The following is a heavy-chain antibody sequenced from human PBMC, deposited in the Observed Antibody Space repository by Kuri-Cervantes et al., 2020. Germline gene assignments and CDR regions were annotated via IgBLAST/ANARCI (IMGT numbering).Heavy chain of an antibody. CDR3: AGAVAGRLGYYYYGMDV. Sequence: SVTVSCQASGYTFTGYYMHWVRQAPGQGLEWMGWINPNSGGTNYAQKFQGRVTMTRDTSISTAYMELSRLRSDDTAVYCCAGAVAGRLGYYYYGMDVWGQGTTVTVSS. D-gene: IGHD6-19*01. J-gene: IGHJ6*02. CDR1: GYTFTGYY. V-gene: IGHV1-2*02. CDR2: INPNSGGT.